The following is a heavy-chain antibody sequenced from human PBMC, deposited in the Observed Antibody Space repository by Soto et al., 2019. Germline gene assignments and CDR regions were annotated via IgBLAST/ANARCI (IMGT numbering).Heavy chain of an antibody. CDR1: GFTVSGNY. V-gene: IGHV3-66*01. CDR3: ARSYYGSGSNDAFDI. CDR2: IYSGGST. J-gene: IGHJ3*02. Sequence: AGGSLRLSCASSGFTVSGNYMSLVRQAPGKGLEWVSVIYSGGSTYYADSVKGRFTISRDNSKNTLYLQMNSLGAEDTAVYYCARSYYGSGSNDAFDIWGQGTMVTVSS. D-gene: IGHD3-10*01.